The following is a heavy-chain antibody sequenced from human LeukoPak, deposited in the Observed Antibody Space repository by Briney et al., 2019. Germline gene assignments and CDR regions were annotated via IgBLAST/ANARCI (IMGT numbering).Heavy chain of an antibody. V-gene: IGHV1-18*01. Sequence: ASVKVSCKASGYTFTSYGISWVRQAPGQGLEWMGWISAYNGNTNYAQKLQGRVTMTTDTSTSTAYMELRSLRSDDTAVYYCAREECGYYDSSGTGLDYWGQGTLVTVSS. CDR1: GYTFTSYG. D-gene: IGHD3-22*01. CDR3: AREECGYYDSSGTGLDY. CDR2: ISAYNGNT. J-gene: IGHJ4*02.